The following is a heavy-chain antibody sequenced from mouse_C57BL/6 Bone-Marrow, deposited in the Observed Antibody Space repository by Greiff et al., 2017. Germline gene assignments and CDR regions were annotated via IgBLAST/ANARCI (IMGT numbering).Heavy chain of an antibody. Sequence: QVQLQQPGAELVKPGASVKMSCKASGYTFTSYWITWVKQRPGQGLEWIGDIYPGSGSTNYNEKFKSKATLTVDTSSSTAYMQLSSLTSEDSAVXYCARRDDGYWYFDVWGTGTTVTVSS. CDR1: GYTFTSYW. D-gene: IGHD2-3*01. J-gene: IGHJ1*03. V-gene: IGHV1-55*01. CDR3: ARRDDGYWYFDV. CDR2: IYPGSGST.